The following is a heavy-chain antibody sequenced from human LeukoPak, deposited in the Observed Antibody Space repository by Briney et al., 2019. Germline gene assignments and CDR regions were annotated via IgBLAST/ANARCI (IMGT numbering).Heavy chain of an antibody. V-gene: IGHV3-23*01. D-gene: IGHD6-13*01. CDR3: AKAVAAAPRGGYFDY. J-gene: IGHJ4*02. CDR2: ISGSGGST. Sequence: ETGGSLRLSYAASGFTFSSYAMSWVRQAPGKGLEWVSAISGSGGSTYYADSVKGRFTISRDNSKNTLYLQMNSLRAEDTAVYYCAKAVAAAPRGGYFDYWGQGTLVTVSS. CDR1: GFTFSSYA.